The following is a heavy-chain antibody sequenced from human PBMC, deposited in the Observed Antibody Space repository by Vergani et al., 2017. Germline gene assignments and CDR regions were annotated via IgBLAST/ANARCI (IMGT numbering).Heavy chain of an antibody. Sequence: EVQLVQSGAEVKKPGESLNISCQGSGYSITNYWIAWVRQRPGKGLEWMGIIYAGDSDVRYSPSFQGQVTMSVDKSLSTAYLQWSSLKASDTATYYCAKAHDXSNLYSSYNWFDPWGQGTQVTVSS. D-gene: IGHD3-3*01. CDR2: IYAGDSDV. CDR3: AKAHDXSNLYSSYNWFDP. CDR1: GYSITNYW. J-gene: IGHJ5*02. V-gene: IGHV5-51*03.